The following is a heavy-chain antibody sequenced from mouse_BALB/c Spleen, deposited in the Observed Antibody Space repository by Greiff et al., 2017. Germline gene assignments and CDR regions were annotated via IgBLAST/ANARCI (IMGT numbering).Heavy chain of an antibody. CDR3: ARGQTWFAY. CDR1: GFTFTDYY. CDR2: IRNKANGYTT. Sequence: EVHLVESGGGLVQPGGSLRLSCATSGFTFTDYYMSWVRQPPGKALEWLGFIRNKANGYTTEYSASVKGRFTISRDNSQSILYLQMITLRAEDSATYYCARGQTWFAYWGQGTLVTVSA. J-gene: IGHJ3*01. V-gene: IGHV7-3*02.